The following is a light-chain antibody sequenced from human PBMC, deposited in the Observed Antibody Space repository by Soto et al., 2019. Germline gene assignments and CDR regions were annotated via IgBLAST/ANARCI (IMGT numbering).Light chain of an antibody. CDR2: GAS. J-gene: IGKJ1*01. CDR3: QQYGSSLQT. Sequence: IVWTQSPDTVSLSPGERVTLSCRASQSVRSSYLAWYQQKPGQAPRLLIYGASSRATGIPDRFSGSGSGTDFTLTISRLEPEDSAVYYCQQYGSSLQTFGQGTKV. CDR1: QSVRSSY. V-gene: IGKV3-20*01.